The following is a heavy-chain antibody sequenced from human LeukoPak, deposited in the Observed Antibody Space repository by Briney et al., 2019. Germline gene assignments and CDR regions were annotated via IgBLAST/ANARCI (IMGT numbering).Heavy chain of an antibody. Sequence: GGSLRLSCAASGFTYGNYLMHWVRQAPGKGLVWVSRISPDGRSTNYADFVKGRFTVSRDNAMNTVYLQMNSLRTEDTAVYYCVRGASGGHYVIDYWGQGTLVTVSS. CDR3: VRGASGGHYVIDY. D-gene: IGHD1-26*01. V-gene: IGHV3-74*01. CDR2: ISPDGRST. CDR1: GFTYGNYL. J-gene: IGHJ4*02.